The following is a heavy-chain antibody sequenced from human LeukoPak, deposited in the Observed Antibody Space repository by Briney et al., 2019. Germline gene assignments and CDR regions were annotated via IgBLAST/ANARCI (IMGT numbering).Heavy chain of an antibody. CDR3: ARDTAMEFYYSDY. CDR1: GFTFSRYG. V-gene: IGHV3-21*01. CDR2: ISSSSSYI. J-gene: IGHJ4*02. Sequence: GGSLRLSCAASGFTFSRYGMHWVRQAPGKGLEWVSSISSSSSYIYYADSVKGRFTISRDNAKNSLYLQMNSLRVEDTAVYYCARDTAMEFYYSDYWGQGTLVTVSS. D-gene: IGHD5-18*01.